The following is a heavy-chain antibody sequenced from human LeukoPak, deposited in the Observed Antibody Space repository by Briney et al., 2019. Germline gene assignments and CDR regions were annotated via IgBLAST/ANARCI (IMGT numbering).Heavy chain of an antibody. V-gene: IGHV1-69*02. CDR1: GGTFSSYT. D-gene: IGHD3-22*01. CDR2: IIPILGIA. CDR3: ARYDSSGSPSDY. J-gene: IGHJ4*02. Sequence: SVKVSCKASGGTFSSYTISWVRQAPGQGLEWMGTIIPILGIANYAQKFQGRVTITADKSTSTAYMELSSLRSEDTAVYYCARYDSSGSPSDYWGQGTLVTVSS.